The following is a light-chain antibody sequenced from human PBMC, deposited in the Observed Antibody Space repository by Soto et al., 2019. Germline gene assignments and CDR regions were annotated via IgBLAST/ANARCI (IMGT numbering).Light chain of an antibody. CDR3: QQYHNFSPLT. CDR2: KAS. CDR1: QGIRND. V-gene: IGKV1-6*01. J-gene: IGKJ4*01. Sequence: ANQITQSPSSLSASVGDRVTITCRASQGIRNDLGWYQQKPGKAPKFLIYKASGLEIGVPSRFSGSGSGTEFTLTISSLQPDDFATYYCQQYHNFSPLTFGGGTKVDI.